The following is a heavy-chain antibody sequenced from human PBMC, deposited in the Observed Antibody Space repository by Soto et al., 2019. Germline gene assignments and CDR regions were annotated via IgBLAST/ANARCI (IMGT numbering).Heavy chain of an antibody. CDR2: IYYSGST. V-gene: IGHV4-59*01. CDR1: GGSISSYY. D-gene: IGHD7-27*01. Sequence: SETLSLTCTVSGGSISSYYWSWIRQPPGKGLEWIGYIYYSGSTNYNPSLKSRVTISVDTSKNQFSLKLSSVTAADTAVYYCARDSNWGYYYYYGMDVWGQGTTVTVSS. CDR3: ARDSNWGYYYYYGMDV. J-gene: IGHJ6*02.